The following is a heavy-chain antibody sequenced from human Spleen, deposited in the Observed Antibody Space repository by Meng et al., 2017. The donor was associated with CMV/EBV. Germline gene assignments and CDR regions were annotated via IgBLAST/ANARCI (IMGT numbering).Heavy chain of an antibody. CDR1: GFTFSSYS. CDR3: ARLGVVITDFG. J-gene: IGHJ4*02. CDR2: ISSSSSYI. D-gene: IGHD1-20*01. V-gene: IGHV3-21*01. Sequence: GESLKISCAASGFTFSSYSMNWVRQAPGKGLEWVSSISSSSSYIYYADSVKGRFTISRDNAKNSLYLQMNSLRAEDTAVYYCARLGVVITDFGWGQGTLVTVSS.